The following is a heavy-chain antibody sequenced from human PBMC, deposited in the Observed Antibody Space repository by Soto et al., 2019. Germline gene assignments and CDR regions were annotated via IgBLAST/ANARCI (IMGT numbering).Heavy chain of an antibody. D-gene: IGHD6-6*01. Sequence: VKVSCKASGYTFTSYYMHWVRQAPGQGLEWMGIINPSGGSTSYAQKFQGRVTMTRDTSTSTVYMELSSLRSEDTAVYYCARDHRSTAEYSSSSFYFDYWGQGTLVTVS. CDR3: ARDHRSTAEYSSSSFYFDY. V-gene: IGHV1-46*01. J-gene: IGHJ4*02. CDR2: INPSGGST. CDR1: GYTFTSYY.